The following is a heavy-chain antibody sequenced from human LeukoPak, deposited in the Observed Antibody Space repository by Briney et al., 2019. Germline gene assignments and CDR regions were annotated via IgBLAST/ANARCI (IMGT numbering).Heavy chain of an antibody. J-gene: IGHJ4*02. Sequence: SETLSLTCAVYGGSFSGYYWSWVRQPPGKGLEWIGEINHSGSTNYNPSLKSRVTISVDTSKNQFSLKLSSVTAADTAVYYCARGPWLRSNFDYWGQGTLVTVSS. CDR3: ARGPWLRSNFDY. V-gene: IGHV4-34*01. CDR2: INHSGST. CDR1: GGSFSGYY. D-gene: IGHD5-12*01.